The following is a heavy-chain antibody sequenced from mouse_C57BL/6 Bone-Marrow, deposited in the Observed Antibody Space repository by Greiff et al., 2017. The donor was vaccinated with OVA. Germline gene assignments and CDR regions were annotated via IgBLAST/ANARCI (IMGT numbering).Heavy chain of an antibody. J-gene: IGHJ2*01. D-gene: IGHD2-1*01. CDR2: IYPRSGNT. V-gene: IGHV1-81*01. CDR3: ARSAYGKGRNY. CDR1: GYTFTSYG. Sequence: VQGVESGAELARPGASVKLSCKASGYTFTSYGISWVKQRTGQGLEWIGEIYPRSGNTYYNEKFKGKATLTADKSSSTAYMELRSLTSEDSAVYFCARSAYGKGRNYWGQGTTLTVSS.